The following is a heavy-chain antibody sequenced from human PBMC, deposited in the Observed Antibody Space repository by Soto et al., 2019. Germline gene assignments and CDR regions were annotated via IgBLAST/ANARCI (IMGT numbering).Heavy chain of an antibody. CDR3: AKYYYDSNTYFYRWCDH. J-gene: IGHJ5*02. Sequence: SETLSLTCTVSGGSISNYYWSWIRQPPGKGLEWIAYFYYTGSTNYNPSLRSRVTISVDTSKNQFSLKLSSVTAADTAVYYCAKYYYDSNTYFYRWCDHWGQGTLVTVS. CDR1: GGSISNYY. V-gene: IGHV4-59*08. CDR2: FYYTGST. D-gene: IGHD3-22*01.